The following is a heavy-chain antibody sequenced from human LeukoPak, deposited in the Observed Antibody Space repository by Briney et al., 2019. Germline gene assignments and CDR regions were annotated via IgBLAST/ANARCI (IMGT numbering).Heavy chain of an antibody. CDR3: ARPVPNSGNYPGAFDI. J-gene: IGHJ3*02. V-gene: IGHV4-4*07. D-gene: IGHD1-26*01. CDR1: GGSLSSYY. CDR2: IYTSGST. Sequence: SETLSLTCTVSGGSLSSYYWSWIRQPAGKGLEWIGRIYTSGSTNYNPSLRSRVTMSVDTSKNQFSLKLSSVTAADTAVYYCARPVPNSGNYPGAFDIWGQGTMVTVSS.